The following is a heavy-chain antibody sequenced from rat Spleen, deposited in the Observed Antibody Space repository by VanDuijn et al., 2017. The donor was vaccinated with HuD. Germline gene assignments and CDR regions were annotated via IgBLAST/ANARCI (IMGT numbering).Heavy chain of an antibody. J-gene: IGHJ2*01. D-gene: IGHD1-12*02. CDR3: AKDLPGYDGTLGDY. Sequence: EVQLVESGGGLVRPGRSLKLSCAASGFIFSDYNMAWVRQAPKKGLEWVATIIFVGSRTYYRDSVKGRFSISRDNSKSTLYLQMDSLRSEDTATYYCAKDLPGYDGTLGDYWGQGVMVTVSS. V-gene: IGHV5S10*01. CDR1: GFIFSDYN. CDR2: IIFVGSRT.